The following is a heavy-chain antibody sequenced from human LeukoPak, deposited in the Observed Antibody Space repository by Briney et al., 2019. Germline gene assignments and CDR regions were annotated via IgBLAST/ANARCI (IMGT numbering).Heavy chain of an antibody. Sequence: SETLSLTCTVSGDSISSSSYYWGWIRQPPGKGLEWIGSIYYSGSTYYNPSLKSRVTISVDTSKNQFSLKLSSVTAADTAVYYCARSSGSYDGGAFDIWGQGTMVTVSS. V-gene: IGHV4-39*07. J-gene: IGHJ3*02. CDR1: GDSISSSSYY. CDR3: ARSSGSYDGGAFDI. D-gene: IGHD1-26*01. CDR2: IYYSGST.